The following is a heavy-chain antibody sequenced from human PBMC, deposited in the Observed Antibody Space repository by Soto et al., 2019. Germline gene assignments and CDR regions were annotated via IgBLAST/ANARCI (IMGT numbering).Heavy chain of an antibody. D-gene: IGHD2-15*01. Sequence: ASVKVACKASGYTFTSYDINWVRQATGQGLEWMGWMNPNSGNTGYAQKFQGRVTMTRNTSISTAYMELSSLRSEDTAVYYCARGFENCSGGSCYLGYYYYYMDGWGKATTVNVTS. V-gene: IGHV1-8*01. CDR2: MNPNSGNT. CDR3: ARGFENCSGGSCYLGYYYYYMDG. CDR1: GYTFTSYD. J-gene: IGHJ6*03.